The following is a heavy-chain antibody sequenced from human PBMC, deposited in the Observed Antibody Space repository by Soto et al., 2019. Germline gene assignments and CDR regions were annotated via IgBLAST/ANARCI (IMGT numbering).Heavy chain of an antibody. CDR1: GFTLSSYW. J-gene: IGHJ6*03. D-gene: IGHD6-19*01. CDR2: INSDGSSA. CDR3: AKSVWLGDHYYYYYMDV. Sequence: GGSLRLSCAASGFTLSSYWMHWVRQAPGKGLVWVSRINSDGSSANYADSVKGRFTISRDNAKNTLYLQMNSLRAEDTAVYYCAKSVWLGDHYYYYYMDVWGKGTTVTVSS. V-gene: IGHV3-74*01.